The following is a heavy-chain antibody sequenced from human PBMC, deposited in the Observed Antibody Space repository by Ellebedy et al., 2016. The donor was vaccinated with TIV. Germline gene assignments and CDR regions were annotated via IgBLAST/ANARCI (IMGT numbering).Heavy chain of an antibody. CDR2: INHSGGT. Sequence: MPSETLSLTCNVSGASIDSGRYYWSWLRQPPGKGLEWIGEINHSGGTNNPSLKSRVTLSVDTSKNQFSLRLNSLTAADTAVYYCAITPYNNGLAFNSWGQGTLVTVSS. D-gene: IGHD1-14*01. J-gene: IGHJ5*01. V-gene: IGHV4-34*01. CDR3: AITPYNNGLAFNS. CDR1: GASIDSGRYY.